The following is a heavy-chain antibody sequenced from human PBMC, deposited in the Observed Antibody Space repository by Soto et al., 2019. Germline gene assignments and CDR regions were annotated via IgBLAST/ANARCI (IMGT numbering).Heavy chain of an antibody. CDR2: IKSKTDGGTT. CDR1: GFAFSNAW. D-gene: IGHD2-8*01. Sequence: GGSLRLSCAASGFAFSNAWMSWVRQAPGKGLEWVGRIKSKTDGGTTDYAAPAKGRFTISRDDSKNTLYLQMNSLKTEDTAVYYCTTEEPGYCTNGVCYDLDYWGQGTLVTVSS. V-gene: IGHV3-15*01. J-gene: IGHJ4*02. CDR3: TTEEPGYCTNGVCYDLDY.